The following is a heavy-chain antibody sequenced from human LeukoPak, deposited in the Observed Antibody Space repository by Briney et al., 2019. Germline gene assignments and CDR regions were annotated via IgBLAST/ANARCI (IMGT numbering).Heavy chain of an antibody. D-gene: IGHD5-18*01. V-gene: IGHV3-66*01. J-gene: IGHJ4*02. CDR1: GFTVSSNY. CDR2: IYSGGST. CDR3: ARDGGYSYGYDY. Sequence: GGSLRLSCAASGFTVSSNYMSWVRQAPGKGLEWVSVIYSGGSTYYADSVKSRFTISRDNSKNTLYLQMNSLRAEDTAVYYCARDGGYSYGYDYWGQGTLVTVSS.